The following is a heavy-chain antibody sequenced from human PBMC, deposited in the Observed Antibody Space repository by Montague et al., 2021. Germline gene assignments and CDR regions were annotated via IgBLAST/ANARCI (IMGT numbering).Heavy chain of an antibody. CDR1: GGSISSSTFY. Sequence: SETLSLTCTVSGGSISSSTFYWGWIRQPPGKGLEWIGSINDSGSTYYNPSLKSRVTMSVDTSKNQFSLKLRSVTAADTAVYYCAKHAEWMVWTGDLTELDAWGHRTLDTASS. V-gene: IGHV4-39*01. J-gene: IGHJ4*03. D-gene: IGHD3-10*01. CDR3: AKHAEWMVWTGDLTELDA. CDR2: INDSGST.